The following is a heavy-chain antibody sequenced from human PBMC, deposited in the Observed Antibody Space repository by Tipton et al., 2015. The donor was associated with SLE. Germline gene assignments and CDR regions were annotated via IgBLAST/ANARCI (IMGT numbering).Heavy chain of an antibody. V-gene: IGHV1-69*06. CDR3: AKGDPSGSYG. CDR1: RDAFRAYA. J-gene: IGHJ4*02. CDR2: IIPMFNAP. Sequence: QSGAEVQKAGSSVKVSCKSSRDAFRAYAFSWVRQAPGQGLEWVGDIIPMFNAPKYAQRWQGRLTITADTSTSTAFLELTNLKSDDTATYYCAKGDPSGSYGWGQRTLVTVSS. D-gene: IGHD1-26*01.